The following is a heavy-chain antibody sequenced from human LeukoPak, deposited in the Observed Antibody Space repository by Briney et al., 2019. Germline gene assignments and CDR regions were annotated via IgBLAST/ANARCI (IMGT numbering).Heavy chain of an antibody. V-gene: IGHV4-59*01. Sequence: SETLSLTCTVSGGSISSYYWSWIRQPPGKGLEWIGYIYYSGSTNYNPSLKSRVTISVDTSKNQFSLKLSSVTAADTAVYYCAGAYNYGTSYMDVWGKGTTVTVSS. J-gene: IGHJ6*03. D-gene: IGHD5-18*01. CDR2: IYYSGST. CDR3: AGAYNYGTSYMDV. CDR1: GGSISSYY.